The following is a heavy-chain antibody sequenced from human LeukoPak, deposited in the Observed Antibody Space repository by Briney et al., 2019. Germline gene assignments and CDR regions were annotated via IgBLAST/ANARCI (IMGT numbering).Heavy chain of an antibody. D-gene: IGHD3-10*01. CDR2: ISYYGRYK. J-gene: IGHJ4*02. CDR1: GFTLSSDA. CDR3: ATIGPYGSGSYRSVDY. Sequence: GRSLRLSCAASGFTLSSDAMHWVRQAPGKGLEWVPVISYYGRYKSYADSVKGRFTISRDNSNNTLYLQMNSRIAEDTAVYYCATIGPYGSGSYRSVDYWGQGTLVTVSS. V-gene: IGHV3-30*04.